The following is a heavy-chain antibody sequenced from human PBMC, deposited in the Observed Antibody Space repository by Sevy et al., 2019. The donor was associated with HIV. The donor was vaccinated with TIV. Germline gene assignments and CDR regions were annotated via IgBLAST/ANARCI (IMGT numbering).Heavy chain of an antibody. J-gene: IGHJ4*01. CDR2: ISYDGSNK. V-gene: IGHV3-30-3*01. Sequence: GGYLRLSCAASGFTFSSYAMHWVRQAPGKGLEWVAVISYDGSNKYYADSVKGRFTISRDNSKNTLYLQMNSLRAEDTAVYYCARAILGATSSFDYWGQGTLVTVSS. CDR1: GFTFSSYA. CDR3: ARAILGATSSFDY. D-gene: IGHD1-26*01.